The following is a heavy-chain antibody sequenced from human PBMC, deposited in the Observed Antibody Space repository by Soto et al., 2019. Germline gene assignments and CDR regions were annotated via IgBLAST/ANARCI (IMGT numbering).Heavy chain of an antibody. CDR2: IGVHSGNT. V-gene: IGHV1-18*01. D-gene: IGHD3-16*02. CDR1: SCTSTTYG. CDR3: ARSIRGNYYDSGRYRCQNYFDS. J-gene: IGHJ4*01. Sequence: ASVKVSCKASSCTSTTYGITWVRQAPGQGLEWMGWIGVHSGNTNYAQKVQDRVTMTTDTSTNTAYMELRSLRSDDTAVYYCARSIRGNYYDSGRYRCQNYFDSWGQGTLVTVYS.